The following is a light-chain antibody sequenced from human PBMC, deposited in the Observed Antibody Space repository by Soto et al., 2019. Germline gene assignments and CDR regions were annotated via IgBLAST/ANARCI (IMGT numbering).Light chain of an antibody. V-gene: IGKV3-11*01. CDR2: SVS. Sequence: STQSPCTLSLTQRHTATHSSGAFQSVSNDYVAWVQQKPGQTPRLLIYSVSNRATGIPARFSGSGSGTDFTLTISSLEPEDSAVYYCQQRNVWPPVTFGQGTRLEI. CDR1: QSVSND. CDR3: QQRNVWPPVT. J-gene: IGKJ5*01.